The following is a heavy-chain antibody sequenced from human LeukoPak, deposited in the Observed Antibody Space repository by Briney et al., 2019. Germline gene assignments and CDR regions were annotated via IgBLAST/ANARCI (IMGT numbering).Heavy chain of an antibody. CDR3: TRLISRGSDYNYVDD. CDR1: GYRFTNYH. V-gene: IGHV5-51*01. J-gene: IGHJ4*02. Sequence: AVPLQISCQGSGYRFTNYHIGWARPRPGKGLEWMGIIYPADSDPRSSTTFRGQVSISVDKSINTAYLRWSSVKASDTAMYYCTRLISRGSDYNYVDDWGQGTLITVSS. D-gene: IGHD5-24*01. CDR2: IYPADSDP.